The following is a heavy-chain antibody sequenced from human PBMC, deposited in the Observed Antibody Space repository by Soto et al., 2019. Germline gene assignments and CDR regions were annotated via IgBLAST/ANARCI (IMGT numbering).Heavy chain of an antibody. V-gene: IGHV1-69*12. CDR2: IIPIFGTA. J-gene: IGHJ3*02. CDR3: AREALYYYGSGSYYSPAFDI. D-gene: IGHD3-10*01. Sequence: QVQLVQSGAEVKKPGSSVKVSCKASGGTFSSYAISWVRQAPGQGLEWMGGIIPIFGTANYAQKFQGRVTITADESTSTAYMELSSLRSEDTAVYYCAREALYYYGSGSYYSPAFDIWVQGTMVTVSS. CDR1: GGTFSSYA.